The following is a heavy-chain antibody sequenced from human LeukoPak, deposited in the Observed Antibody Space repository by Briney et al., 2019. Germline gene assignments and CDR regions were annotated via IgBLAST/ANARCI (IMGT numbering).Heavy chain of an antibody. D-gene: IGHD4-11*01. CDR3: ARMTTVTPRAFDY. CDR2: IYYSGST. V-gene: IGHV4-31*03. CDR1: GGSISSGGYY. Sequence: SETLSLTCTVSGGSISSGGYYWSWIRQHPGKGLEWIGYIYYSGSTYYNPSLKSRVTISVDTSKNQFSLKLSSVTAADTAVYYCARMTTVTPRAFDYWGQGTLVTVSS. J-gene: IGHJ4*02.